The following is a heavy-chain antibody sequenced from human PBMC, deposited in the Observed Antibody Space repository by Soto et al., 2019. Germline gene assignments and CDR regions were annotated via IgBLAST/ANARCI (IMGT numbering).Heavy chain of an antibody. J-gene: IGHJ5*02. CDR2: ISGYNGNT. Sequence: ASVKVSCKASGYTFTSYGINWVRQAPGRGLEWMGWISGYNGNTNYAQKHQGRVTMTTDTSTSTVIMELRSLRSDDSAVYSCARALSIDYNWFDPWGQGTLVTVSS. V-gene: IGHV1-18*01. D-gene: IGHD3-9*01. CDR3: ARALSIDYNWFDP. CDR1: GYTFTSYG.